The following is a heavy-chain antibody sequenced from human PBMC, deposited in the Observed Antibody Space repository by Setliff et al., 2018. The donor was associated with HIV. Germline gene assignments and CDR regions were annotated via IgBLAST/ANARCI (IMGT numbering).Heavy chain of an antibody. CDR2: INPNGGYT. CDR1: GYIFTDYY. D-gene: IGHD2-15*01. Sequence: ASVKVSCKASGYIFTDYYIHWVRQAPGQGLEWMGWINPNGGYTNYAQKFLGRVTMTQDTSFTTAYLELSRLGSDDTATYYCARDLAYCSGGSCYRPLIYYFYYMDVWGKGTTVT. CDR3: ARDLAYCSGGSCYRPLIYYFYYMDV. V-gene: IGHV1-2*02. J-gene: IGHJ6*03.